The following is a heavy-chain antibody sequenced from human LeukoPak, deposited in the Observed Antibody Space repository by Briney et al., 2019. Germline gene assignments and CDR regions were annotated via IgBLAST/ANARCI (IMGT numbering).Heavy chain of an antibody. CDR3: ARGDPTTIFGANWFDP. CDR1: GATFSSYA. CDR2: IIPIFGTA. Sequence: GASVKLSCKASGATFSSYAISWVRQAPGQGLEWMGGIIPIFGTANYAQKFQGRVTITTDESASTAYMELSSLRSEDTAVYYCARGDPTTIFGANWFDPWGQGTLVTVSS. J-gene: IGHJ5*02. D-gene: IGHD3-3*01. V-gene: IGHV1-69*05.